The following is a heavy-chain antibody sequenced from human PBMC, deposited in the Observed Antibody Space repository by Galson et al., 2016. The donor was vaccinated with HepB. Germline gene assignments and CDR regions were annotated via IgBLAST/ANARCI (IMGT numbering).Heavy chain of an antibody. Sequence: SLRLSCAASGFTFKNYGMHWVRQGPGKGLEWVAVIWSDGSSKYYADSMKGRFTISRDNAKNTVYLHLNSLRAEDTALYYCARGMRVIVYEIDFWGQGTTVTVSS. CDR3: ARGMRVIVYEIDF. J-gene: IGHJ6*02. CDR1: GFTFKNYG. V-gene: IGHV3-33*01. D-gene: IGHD3-16*02. CDR2: IWSDGSSK.